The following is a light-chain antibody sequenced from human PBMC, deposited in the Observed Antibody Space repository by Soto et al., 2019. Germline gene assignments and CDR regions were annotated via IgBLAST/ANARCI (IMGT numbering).Light chain of an antibody. Sequence: QAVVTQPPSASGTPGQRVTISCSGSNSNIGSNPVHWYQQFPGTAPKVLIYSNYQRPSGDPDRFSGSKSGTSASLAISGLQSEDEADYYCAAWDDRLSDLLFGGGTKVTVL. J-gene: IGLJ2*01. CDR3: AAWDDRLSDLL. V-gene: IGLV1-44*01. CDR2: SNY. CDR1: NSNIGSNP.